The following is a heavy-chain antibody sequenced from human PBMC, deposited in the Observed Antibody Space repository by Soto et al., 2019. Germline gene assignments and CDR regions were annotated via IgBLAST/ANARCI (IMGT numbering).Heavy chain of an antibody. D-gene: IGHD2-21*02. Sequence: SETLSLTCTVSGASVSSGSYYWSWIRQPPGKGLEWTGYIHYSGSTNYKPSLRSRVTISVDTSKNQFSLKLSSVTAADTAVYYCARVMGGGDSYYFDYWGQGTLVTVSS. CDR1: GASVSSGSYY. J-gene: IGHJ4*02. CDR3: ARVMGGGDSYYFDY. CDR2: IHYSGST. V-gene: IGHV4-61*01.